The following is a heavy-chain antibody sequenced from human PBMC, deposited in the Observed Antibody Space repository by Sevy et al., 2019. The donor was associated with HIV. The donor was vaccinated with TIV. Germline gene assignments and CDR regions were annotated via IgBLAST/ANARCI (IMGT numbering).Heavy chain of an antibody. D-gene: IGHD6-13*01. V-gene: IGHV4-39*01. Sequence: SETLSLTCTVSGGSISSSTYYWAWIRQPPGKGLAWIGSIYYSGSTYYNPSLKSRVTISVDTSKNQFSLRLSSVTAADTAVYYCARRTYSRTTFDYWGQGTLVTVSS. J-gene: IGHJ4*02. CDR1: GGSISSSTYY. CDR2: IYYSGST. CDR3: ARRTYSRTTFDY.